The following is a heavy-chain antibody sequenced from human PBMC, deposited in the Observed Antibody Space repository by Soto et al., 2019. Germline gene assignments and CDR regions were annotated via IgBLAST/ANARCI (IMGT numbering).Heavy chain of an antibody. V-gene: IGHV3-64*01. CDR2: ISSNGGST. J-gene: IGHJ3*02. D-gene: IGHD2-15*01. Sequence: EVQLVESGGGLVQPGGSLRLSCAASGFTFSSYAMHWVRQAPGKGLEYVSAISSNGGSTYYANSVKGRFTISRDNSXXXLXFQMGSLRAEDMAVYYCARDNDCSGGSCYSGYAFDIWGQGTMVTVSS. CDR3: ARDNDCSGGSCYSGYAFDI. CDR1: GFTFSSYA.